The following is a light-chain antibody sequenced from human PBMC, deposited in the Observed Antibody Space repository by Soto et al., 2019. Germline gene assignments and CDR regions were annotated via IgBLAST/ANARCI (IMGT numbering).Light chain of an antibody. J-gene: IGKJ4*01. CDR2: WAS. CDR3: QQYYSSPPT. CDR1: QSGLYSSNNKNY. Sequence: DVVMTQSTDSLAVSLGERATINCKSSQSGLYSSNNKNYLAWYQQKPGQPPKLLIYWASTRESGVPDRFSGSGSGTDFTLTISSLQAEDVAVYYCQQYYSSPPTFGGGTKVDI. V-gene: IGKV4-1*01.